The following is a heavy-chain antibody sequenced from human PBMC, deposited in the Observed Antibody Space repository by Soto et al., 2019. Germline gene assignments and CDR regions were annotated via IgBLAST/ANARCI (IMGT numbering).Heavy chain of an antibody. CDR2: IYYSGST. V-gene: IGHV4-39*01. D-gene: IGHD3-3*01. CDR3: ARRREIWFWSRTRLGAFDI. CDR1: GGSISSSIYY. Sequence: PSETLSLTCTVSGGSISSSIYYWGWIRQPPGKGLEWIGSIYYSGSTYYNPSLKSRVTISVDTSKNQFSLKLSSVTAADTAVYYCARRREIWFWSRTRLGAFDIWGPGPLVTVSS. J-gene: IGHJ3*02.